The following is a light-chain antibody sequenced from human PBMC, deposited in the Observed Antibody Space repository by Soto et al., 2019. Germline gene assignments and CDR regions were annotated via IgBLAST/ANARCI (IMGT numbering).Light chain of an antibody. CDR1: QSVSSN. CDR3: QQYNNWPLYT. Sequence: EVVMTQSPATLSVSPGERATLSCRASQSVSSNLAWYQQNPGQAPRLLIFGASTRPTGIPARFSGSGSGIEFTLTISSLQSEDFAVYYCQQYNNWPLYTFGQGTKLEIK. J-gene: IGKJ2*01. V-gene: IGKV3D-15*01. CDR2: GAS.